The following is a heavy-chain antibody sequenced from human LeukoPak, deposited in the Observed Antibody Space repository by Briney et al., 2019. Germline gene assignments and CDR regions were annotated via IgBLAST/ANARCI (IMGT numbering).Heavy chain of an antibody. D-gene: IGHD2-15*01. CDR3: ARYSSGGSCYGWFDP. CDR1: GGSISSYY. Sequence: SETLSLTCTVSGGSISSYYWSWIRQPPGKGLEWIGYIYYSGSTNYNPSLKSRVTTSVDTSKNQFSLKLSSVTAADTAVYYCARYSSGGSCYGWFDPWGQGTLVTVSS. J-gene: IGHJ5*02. V-gene: IGHV4-59*01. CDR2: IYYSGST.